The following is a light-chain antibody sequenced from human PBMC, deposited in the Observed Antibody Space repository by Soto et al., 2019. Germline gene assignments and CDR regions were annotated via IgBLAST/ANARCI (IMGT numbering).Light chain of an antibody. Sequence: DIVMTQSPDSLAVSLGERATINCKSSQSVLYSSNNKNYLVWYQQKSGQPPKRLIYWASTRESGVPDRFSGSGSGTDFTLTISSLQAEDVAVYYCQQYYTTPYTFGQGTKLEIK. J-gene: IGKJ2*01. V-gene: IGKV4-1*01. CDR2: WAS. CDR1: QSVLYSSNNKNY. CDR3: QQYYTTPYT.